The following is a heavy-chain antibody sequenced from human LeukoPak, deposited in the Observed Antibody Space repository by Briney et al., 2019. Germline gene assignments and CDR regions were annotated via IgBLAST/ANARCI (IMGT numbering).Heavy chain of an antibody. Sequence: ASVKVSCKASGSTFTSYDFNWVRQATGQRPEWMGWMSPNSGDTGYAQKFQDRVTMTRNTSISTAYMELSSLRSDDTAVYYCARGPPNWGYDYWGPGTLVTVSS. V-gene: IGHV1-8*01. CDR3: ARGPPNWGYDY. CDR2: MSPNSGDT. J-gene: IGHJ4*02. D-gene: IGHD7-27*01. CDR1: GSTFTSYD.